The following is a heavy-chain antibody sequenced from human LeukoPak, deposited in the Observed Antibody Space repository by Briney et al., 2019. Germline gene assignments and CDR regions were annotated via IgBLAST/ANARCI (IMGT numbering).Heavy chain of an antibody. CDR3: ARGLTTKFDY. CDR1: GFTFSDYY. J-gene: IGHJ4*02. Sequence: PGGSLRLSCAASGFTFSDYYMSWIRQAPGKGLEWLSYIYGIDSTISYAASVKGRFTISRDNAKNSLYLQMNSLRAEDTAVYYCARGLTTKFDYWGQGTLVTVSS. V-gene: IGHV3-11*04. CDR2: IYGIDSTI. D-gene: IGHD1-14*01.